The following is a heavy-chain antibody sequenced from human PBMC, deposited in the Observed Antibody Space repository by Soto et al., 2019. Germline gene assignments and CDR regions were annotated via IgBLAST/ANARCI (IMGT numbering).Heavy chain of an antibody. CDR1: GGSISSGGYY. CDR2: VYYSGHT. D-gene: IGHD4-17*01. V-gene: IGHV4-31*03. Sequence: QVQLQESGPGLVKPSQTLSLTCTVSGGSISSGGYYWSWVRQHPGKGLERIGYVYYSGHTYYNPSLTSRFTISVDTYKNQFSLKLSSVTAADTAVYYCASPMSTVTTTPSGYAFYIWCQGTMVTVSS. J-gene: IGHJ3*02. CDR3: ASPMSTVTTTPSGYAFYI.